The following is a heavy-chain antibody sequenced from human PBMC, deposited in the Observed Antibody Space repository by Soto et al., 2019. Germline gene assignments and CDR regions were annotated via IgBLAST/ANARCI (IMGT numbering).Heavy chain of an antibody. CDR3: AGTTSHQWYYMDV. Sequence: QVELQESDPVLVKPSQTLSLTCAISGDSVSSNSGAWNWIRLSPSRGLEWLAGTCYRTRWNNDDAGSARSRITATPDTSKNPFSLQLTSVTPEDTAVYYCAGTTSHQWYYMDVWGKGTTVTVSS. D-gene: IGHD1-7*01. J-gene: IGHJ6*03. CDR2: TCYRTRWNN. V-gene: IGHV6-1*01. CDR1: GDSVSSNSGA.